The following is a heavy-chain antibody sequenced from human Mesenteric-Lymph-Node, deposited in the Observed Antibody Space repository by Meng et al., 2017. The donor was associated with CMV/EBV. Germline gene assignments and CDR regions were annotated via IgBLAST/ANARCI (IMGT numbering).Heavy chain of an antibody. J-gene: IGHJ4*02. CDR1: GGSVSSGSYY. D-gene: IGHD3-10*01. CDR3: ARVGFRFGELIDY. Sequence: TGAGGSVSSGSYYWSWIRQPPGKGLEWIGYIYYSGSTNYNPSLKSRVTISVDTSKNQFSLKLSSVTAADTAVYYCARVGFRFGELIDYWGQGTLVTVSS. V-gene: IGHV4-61*01. CDR2: IYYSGST.